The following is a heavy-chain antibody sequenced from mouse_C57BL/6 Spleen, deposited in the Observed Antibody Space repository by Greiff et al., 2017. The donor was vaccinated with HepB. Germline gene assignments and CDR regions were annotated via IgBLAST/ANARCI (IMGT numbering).Heavy chain of an antibody. D-gene: IGHD1-1*01. CDR2: IHPNSGST. Sequence: QVQLQQPGAELVKPGASVKLSCKASGYTFTSYWMHWVKQRPGQGLEWIGMIHPNSGSTNYNEKFKSKATLTVDKSSSTAYMQLSSLTSEDSAVSYCARDYYGSTLYFDYWGQGTTLTVSS. J-gene: IGHJ2*01. CDR1: GYTFTSYW. V-gene: IGHV1-64*01. CDR3: ARDYYGSTLYFDY.